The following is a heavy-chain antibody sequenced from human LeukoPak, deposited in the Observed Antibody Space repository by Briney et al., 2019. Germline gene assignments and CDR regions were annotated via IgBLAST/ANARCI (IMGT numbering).Heavy chain of an antibody. CDR1: GGSFSGYY. CDR3: ARGSDSSGWGYWYFDP. CDR2: INHSGST. D-gene: IGHD6-19*01. V-gene: IGHV4-34*01. Sequence: SETLSLTCAVYGGSFSGYYWSWIRQPPGKGLEWIGEINHSGSTNYNPSLKSRVTISVDTSKNQFSLKLSSVTAADTAVYYCARGSDSSGWGYWYFDPWGRGTLVTVSS. J-gene: IGHJ2*01.